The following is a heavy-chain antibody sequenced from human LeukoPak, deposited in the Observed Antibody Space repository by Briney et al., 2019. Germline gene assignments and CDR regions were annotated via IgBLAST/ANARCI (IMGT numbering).Heavy chain of an antibody. CDR2: IYSGGST. J-gene: IGHJ6*02. D-gene: IGHD2-15*01. Sequence: GGSLRLSCAASGFTVSSNYMSWVRQAPGKGLEWASVIYSGGSTYYADSVKGRFTISRHNSKNTLYLQMNSLRAEDTAVYYCARDRGVVVVAATNYYYYYGMDVWGQGTTVTVSS. CDR3: ARDRGVVVVAATNYYYYYGMDV. CDR1: GFTVSSNY. V-gene: IGHV3-53*04.